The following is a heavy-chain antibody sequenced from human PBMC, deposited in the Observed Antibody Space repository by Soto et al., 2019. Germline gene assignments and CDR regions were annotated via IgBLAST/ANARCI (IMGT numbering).Heavy chain of an antibody. J-gene: IGHJ2*01. Sequence: QVQLQESGPGLVKPSQTLSLTCTVSGGSISSGDYYWSWVRQLPGKGLEWIGYIYYSGSTDYNPSLKSRATVSIDRSENQFSLTLNSMTAADTAFYYCARGPSVTTVYWHFDLWGRGTLVTVSS. CDR2: IYYSGST. D-gene: IGHD4-17*01. CDR1: GGSISSGDYY. CDR3: ARGPSVTTVYWHFDL. V-gene: IGHV4-31*03.